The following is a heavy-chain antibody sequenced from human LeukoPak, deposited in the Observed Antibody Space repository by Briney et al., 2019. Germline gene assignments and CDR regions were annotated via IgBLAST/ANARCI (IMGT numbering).Heavy chain of an antibody. CDR3: ARDPLGYSSSWYNVYFDY. CDR1: GFTFSSYA. CDR2: ISGSGGST. D-gene: IGHD6-13*01. V-gene: IGHV3-23*01. J-gene: IGHJ4*02. Sequence: GGSLRLSCAASGFTFSSYAMSWVRQAPGKGLEWVSAISGSGGSTYYADSVKGRFTISRDNSKNTLYLQMNSLRAEDTAVYYCARDPLGYSSSWYNVYFDYWGQGTLVTVSS.